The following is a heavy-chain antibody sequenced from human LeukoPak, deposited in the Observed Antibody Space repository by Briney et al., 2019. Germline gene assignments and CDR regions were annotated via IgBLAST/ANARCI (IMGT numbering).Heavy chain of an antibody. V-gene: IGHV1-18*01. Sequence: ASVKVSCRASGYTFTNYGIGWVRQAPGQGLEWMGWISVYNGNTNFAQNLQGRVTMTRDTSTSTAYMELRSLRSDDTAVYYCSRVGPTGVSFDYWGQGTQVTVSS. D-gene: IGHD1-26*01. CDR1: GYTFTNYG. CDR2: ISVYNGNT. CDR3: SRVGPTGVSFDY. J-gene: IGHJ4*02.